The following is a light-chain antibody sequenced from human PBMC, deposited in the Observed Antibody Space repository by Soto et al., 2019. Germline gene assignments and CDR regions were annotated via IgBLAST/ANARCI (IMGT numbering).Light chain of an antibody. V-gene: IGLV2-11*01. J-gene: IGLJ3*02. CDR1: SSYVCGYNY. CDR2: YVI. Sequence: QSALTQPRSVSGSPGQSVTSSCTGTSSYVCGYNYVSWYQQHPGKAPKLVIYYVIKRPSWVPDRFSGSKSGNTASLTISGLQAEDEADYYCCSYAGNSLWVFGGGTKLTVL. CDR3: CSYAGNSLWV.